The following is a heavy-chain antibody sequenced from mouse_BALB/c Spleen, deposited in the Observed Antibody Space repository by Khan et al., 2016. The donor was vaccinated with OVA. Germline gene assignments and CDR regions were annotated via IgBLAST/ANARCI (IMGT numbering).Heavy chain of an antibody. CDR2: ISYSGST. V-gene: IGHV3-2*02. Sequence: EVQLQESGPGLVKPSQSLSLTCTVTGYSITSDYAWNWIRQFPGNKLEWMGYISYSGSTSYNPSLKSRISITRDTSKNQFFLQLNSVTTEDTATYYCARWGNSYFDYWGQGTTHTVSS. CDR1: GYSITSDYA. J-gene: IGHJ2*01. CDR3: ARWGNSYFDY.